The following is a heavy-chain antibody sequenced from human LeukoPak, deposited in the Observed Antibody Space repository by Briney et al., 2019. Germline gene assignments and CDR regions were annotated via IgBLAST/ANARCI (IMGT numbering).Heavy chain of an antibody. Sequence: PSETLSLTCAVYGGSFSGYYWSWTRQPPGKGLEWIGEINHSGSTNYNPSLKSRVTISVDTSKNQFSLKLSSVTAADTAVYYCARLPPYCTGGTCYRSYFDYWGQGTLVTVSS. CDR3: ARLPPYCTGGTCYRSYFDY. V-gene: IGHV4-34*01. J-gene: IGHJ4*02. CDR2: INHSGST. CDR1: GGSFSGYY. D-gene: IGHD2-15*01.